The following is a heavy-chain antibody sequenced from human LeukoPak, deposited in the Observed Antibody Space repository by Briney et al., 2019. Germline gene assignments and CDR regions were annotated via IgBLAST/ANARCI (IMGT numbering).Heavy chain of an antibody. D-gene: IGHD2-2*01. CDR3: ARYCSSTSCYPFP. V-gene: IGHV1-8*01. Sequence: ASVKVSFKASGYTFTSYDINWVRQAAGQGLEWMGWMNPNSGNTGYAQKFQGRVTMTRNTSISTAYMELSSLRSEDTAVYYCARYCSSTSCYPFPWGQGTLVTVSS. J-gene: IGHJ5*02. CDR2: MNPNSGNT. CDR1: GYTFTSYD.